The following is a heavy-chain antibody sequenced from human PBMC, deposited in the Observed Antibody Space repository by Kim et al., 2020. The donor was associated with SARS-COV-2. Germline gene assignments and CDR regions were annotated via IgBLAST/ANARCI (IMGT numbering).Heavy chain of an antibody. CDR1: GYTFTSYY. CDR2: INPSGGST. V-gene: IGHV1-46*01. J-gene: IGHJ5*02. Sequence: ASVKVSCKASGYTFTSYYMHWVRQAPGQGLEWMGIINPSGGSTSYAQKFQGRVTMTRDTSTSTVYMELSSLRSEDTAVYYCARLGPRAHGWAENWFDPWGQGTLVTVSS. CDR3: ARLGPRAHGWAENWFDP. D-gene: IGHD6-19*01.